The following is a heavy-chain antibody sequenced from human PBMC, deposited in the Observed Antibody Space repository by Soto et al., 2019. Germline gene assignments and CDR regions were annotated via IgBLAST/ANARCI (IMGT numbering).Heavy chain of an antibody. Sequence: ASVKVSCKVSGYTLTELSMHWVRQAPGKGLEWMGGFDPEDGETIYAQKFQGRVTMTEDTSTDTAYMELSSLRSEDTAVYYCATVNSEYNWKYRPSWFDPRGPGTLVTVSS. CDR2: FDPEDGET. V-gene: IGHV1-24*01. CDR1: GYTLTELS. D-gene: IGHD1-7*01. CDR3: ATVNSEYNWKYRPSWFDP. J-gene: IGHJ5*02.